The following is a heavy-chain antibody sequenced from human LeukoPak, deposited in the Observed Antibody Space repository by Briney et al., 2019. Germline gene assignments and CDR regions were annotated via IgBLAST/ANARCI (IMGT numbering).Heavy chain of an antibody. CDR1: DGSMGTYY. D-gene: IGHD2-2*01. V-gene: IGHV4-59*08. Sequence: PSETLSLTCSVSDGSMGTYYWGWIRQPPGKGLEWIGYFYYSGSTAYNPSLKSRVTVSVDTSKNQFSLKLTSMTAADTAVYYCARGRLGRQHASFFDSWGQGTLVTVSS. CDR2: FYYSGST. CDR3: ARGRLGRQHASFFDS. J-gene: IGHJ4*02.